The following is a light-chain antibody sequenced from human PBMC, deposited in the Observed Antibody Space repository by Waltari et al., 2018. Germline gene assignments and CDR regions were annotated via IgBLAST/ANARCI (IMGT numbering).Light chain of an antibody. CDR1: NIESKS. Sequence: SYVLTQPPSVSVAPGETARITCGGNNIESKSVHWYRQRPGQAPVVVISYDNDRAAGNPGRFSGSNAGKTATLTISRVEAGDEADYYCQVWDANTDPGVFGTGTEVTVL. CDR3: QVWDANTDPGV. J-gene: IGLJ1*01. V-gene: IGLV3-21*01. CDR2: YDN.